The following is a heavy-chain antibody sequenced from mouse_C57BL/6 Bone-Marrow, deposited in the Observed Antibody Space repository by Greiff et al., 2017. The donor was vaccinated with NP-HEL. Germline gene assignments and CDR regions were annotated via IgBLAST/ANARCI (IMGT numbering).Heavy chain of an antibody. J-gene: IGHJ2*01. D-gene: IGHD1-3*01. CDR3: AISEGGYPYYFDY. V-gene: IGHV1-59*01. CDR2: IDPTDSYT. CDR1: GYTFTSYW. Sequence: QVQLQQPGAELVRPGTSVKLSCKASGYTFTSYWMHWVKQRPGQGLEWIGVIDPTDSYTNYNQKFKGKATLTVDTSSSTAYMQLSSLTSEDSAVDCCAISEGGYPYYFDYWGQGTTLTVSS.